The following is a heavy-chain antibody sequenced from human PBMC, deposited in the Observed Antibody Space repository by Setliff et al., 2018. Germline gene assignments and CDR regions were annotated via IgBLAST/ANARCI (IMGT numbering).Heavy chain of an antibody. D-gene: IGHD3-3*01. CDR1: GYTFSNYG. CDR3: ARERIYDGLNYNGMDV. J-gene: IGHJ6*01. CDR2: ISAYSGNT. Sequence: ASVKVSCKASGYTFSNYGITWVRQAPGQGLEWMGWISAYSGNTKYAQNLHGRVTMTTDTSTTTAYMELRSLRSDDTAVYYCARERIYDGLNYNGMDVWGQGTTVTVSS. V-gene: IGHV1-18*01.